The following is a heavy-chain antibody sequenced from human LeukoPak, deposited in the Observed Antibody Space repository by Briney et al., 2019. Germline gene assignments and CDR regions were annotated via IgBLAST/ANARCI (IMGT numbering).Heavy chain of an antibody. CDR2: ISWNSGSI. Sequence: PGRSLRLSCAASGFTFDDYAMHWVRQAQGKGLEWVSGISWNSGSIGYADSVKGRFTISRDNAKNSLYLQMNSLRAEDTALYYCAKDAIAAAGTSNYYYMDVWGKGTTVTVSS. CDR1: GFTFDDYA. D-gene: IGHD6-13*01. CDR3: AKDAIAAAGTSNYYYMDV. J-gene: IGHJ6*03. V-gene: IGHV3-9*01.